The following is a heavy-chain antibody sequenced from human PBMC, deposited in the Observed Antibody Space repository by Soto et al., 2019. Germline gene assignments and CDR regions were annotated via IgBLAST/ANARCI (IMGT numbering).Heavy chain of an antibody. Sequence: ASVKVSCKASGGTFSSYTISWVRQAPGQGLEWMGRIIPILGIANYAQKFQGRVTITADKSTSTAYMELSSLRSEDTAVYYCARQNCSSTSCYGWRYYYYMDVWGKGTTGTVSS. J-gene: IGHJ6*03. V-gene: IGHV1-69*02. D-gene: IGHD2-2*01. CDR1: GGTFSSYT. CDR3: ARQNCSSTSCYGWRYYYYMDV. CDR2: IIPILGIA.